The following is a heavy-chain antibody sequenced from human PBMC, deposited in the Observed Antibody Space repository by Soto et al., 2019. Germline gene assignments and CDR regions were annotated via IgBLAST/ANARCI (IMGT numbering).Heavy chain of an antibody. J-gene: IGHJ6*02. Sequence: EVQLVQSGAEVKKPGESLRISCKGSGYSFTSYWISWVRQMPGKGLEWMGRIDPSDSYTNYSPSFQGHVTISADKSISTAYLQWSSLKASDTAMYYCARRLMITFAGAPRNGMDVWGQGTTVTVSS. CDR2: IDPSDSYT. CDR3: ARRLMITFAGAPRNGMDV. D-gene: IGHD3-16*01. CDR1: GYSFTSYW. V-gene: IGHV5-10-1*01.